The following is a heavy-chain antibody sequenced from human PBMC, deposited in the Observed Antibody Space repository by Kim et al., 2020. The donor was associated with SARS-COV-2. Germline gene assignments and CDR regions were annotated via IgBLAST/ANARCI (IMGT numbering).Heavy chain of an antibody. D-gene: IGHD2-8*01. CDR1: GYTFTGYY. J-gene: IGHJ4*02. V-gene: IGHV1-2*02. CDR2: INPNSGGT. CDR3: ARLGGMLYYMDY. Sequence: ASVKVSCKASGYTFTGYYMHWVRQAPGQGLEWMGWINPNSGGTNYAQKFQGRVTMTRDTSIITAYMELSRLRSDDTAVYYCARLGGMLYYMDYWGQGTLVTVSS.